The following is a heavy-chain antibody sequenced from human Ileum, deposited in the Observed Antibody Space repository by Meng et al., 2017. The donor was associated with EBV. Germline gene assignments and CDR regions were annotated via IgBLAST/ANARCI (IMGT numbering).Heavy chain of an antibody. J-gene: IGHJ4*02. CDR3: ATDRPEVGAGEFDY. Sequence: ELALVEYGGGLIKPYGSLRLSCAASGFTFSNAWMSWVRQAPGKGLEWVGRVKSRADGGTIDYAAPVKGRFTISRDDSKSTLYLQMNILQNEDTAVYYCATDRPEVGAGEFDYWGQGTLVTVSS. CDR1: GFTFSNAW. V-gene: IGHV3-15*01. D-gene: IGHD1-26*01. CDR2: VKSRADGGTI.